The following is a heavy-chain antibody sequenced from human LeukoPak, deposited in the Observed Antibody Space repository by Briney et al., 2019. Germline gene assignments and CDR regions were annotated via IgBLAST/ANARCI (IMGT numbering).Heavy chain of an antibody. CDR3: AKCSVGFGELCNWFDP. J-gene: IGHJ5*02. D-gene: IGHD3-10*01. V-gene: IGHV3-30*02. CDR1: GFTFSSYG. CDR2: IRYDGSNK. Sequence: TGGSLRPSCAASGFTFSSYGMHWVRQAPGKGLEWVAFIRYDGSNKYYADSVKGRFTISRDNSKNTLYLQMNSLRAEDTAVYYCAKCSVGFGELCNWFDPWGQGTLVTVSS.